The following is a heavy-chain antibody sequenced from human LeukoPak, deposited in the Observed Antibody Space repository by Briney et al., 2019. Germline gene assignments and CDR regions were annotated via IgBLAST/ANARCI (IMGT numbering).Heavy chain of an antibody. V-gene: IGHV4-30-2*01. D-gene: IGHD4-23*01. CDR2: IYHTEST. CDR3: ARDVGDYGGKYFDY. CDR1: GGSISSGGYY. J-gene: IGHJ4*02. Sequence: PSETLSLTCTVSGGSISSGGYYWSWIRQPPGKGLEWIGNIYHTESTYYNPSLKSRVTISVDTSKNQFSLKLSSVTAADTAVYYCARDVGDYGGKYFDYWGQGTLVTVSS.